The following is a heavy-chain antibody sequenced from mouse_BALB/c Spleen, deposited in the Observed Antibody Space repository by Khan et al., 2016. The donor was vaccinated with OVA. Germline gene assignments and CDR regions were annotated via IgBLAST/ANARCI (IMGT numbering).Heavy chain of an antibody. CDR1: GFTFSSYG. V-gene: IGHV5-6-3*01. CDR2: INSNGGST. Sequence: EVQLVESGGGLVQPGGSLKLSCAASGFTFSSYGMSWVRQTPDKRLELVATINSNGGSTYYPDSVKGRFTISRDNAKNTLYLQMSSLKSEDTAMYYCGRWARTVNWGQGTTLTVSS. CDR3: GRWARTVN. D-gene: IGHD1-1*01. J-gene: IGHJ2*01.